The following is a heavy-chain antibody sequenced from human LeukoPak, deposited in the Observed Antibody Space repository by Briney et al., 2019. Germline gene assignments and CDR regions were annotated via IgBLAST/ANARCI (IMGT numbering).Heavy chain of an antibody. D-gene: IGHD3-22*01. CDR2: ISSISSYI. CDR3: ARYDSSGYHYYFDY. J-gene: IGHJ4*02. CDR1: GFTFSSYS. V-gene: IGHV3-21*01. Sequence: GGSLRLSCAASGFTFSSYSMNWVRQAPGKGLEWVSSISSISSYIYYADSVKGRFTISRDNAKNSLYLQMKSLRAEDTAVYYCARYDSSGYHYYFDYWGQGTLVTVSS.